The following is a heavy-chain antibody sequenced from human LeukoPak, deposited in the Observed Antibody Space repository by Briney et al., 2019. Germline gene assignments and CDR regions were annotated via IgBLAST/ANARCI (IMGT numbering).Heavy chain of an antibody. V-gene: IGHV4-4*07. J-gene: IGHJ3*02. CDR1: GGSISSYY. CDR2: IYTSGST. CDR3: ARADYYGSGSSGAFDI. Sequence: SETLSLTCTVSGGSISSYYWSWIRQPAGKGLEWIGRIYTSGSTNYNPSLKSRVTMSVDTSKNQFSLKPSSVTAADTAVYYCARADYYGSGSSGAFDIWGQGTMVTVSS. D-gene: IGHD3-10*01.